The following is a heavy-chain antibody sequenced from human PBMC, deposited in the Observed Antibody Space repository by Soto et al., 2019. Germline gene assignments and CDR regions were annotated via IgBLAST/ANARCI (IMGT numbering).Heavy chain of an antibody. CDR3: AKNPPSIAAVEYYFDY. J-gene: IGHJ4*02. V-gene: IGHV3-23*01. D-gene: IGHD6-13*01. Sequence: HPGGSLRLSCVTYGLTFTDYWMSWVRQAPGKGLEWVSAISGSGGSTYYADSVKGRFTISRDNSKNTLYLQMNSLRAEDTAVYYCAKNPPSIAAVEYYFDYWGQGTLVTVSS. CDR2: ISGSGGST. CDR1: GLTFTDYW.